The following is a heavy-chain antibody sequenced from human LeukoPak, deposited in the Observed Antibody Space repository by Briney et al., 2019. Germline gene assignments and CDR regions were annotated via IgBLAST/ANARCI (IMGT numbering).Heavy chain of an antibody. V-gene: IGHV4-39*07. CDR1: GGSISSSSYY. J-gene: IGHJ4*02. D-gene: IGHD1-26*01. CDR2: IYYSGST. CDR3: ARVGRHSGSYFPFDY. Sequence: SETLSLTCTVSGGSISSSSYYWGWIRQPPGKGLEWIGSIYYSGSTYYNPSLKSRVTISVDTSKNQFSLKLSSVTAADTAVYYCARVGRHSGSYFPFDYWGQGTLVTVSS.